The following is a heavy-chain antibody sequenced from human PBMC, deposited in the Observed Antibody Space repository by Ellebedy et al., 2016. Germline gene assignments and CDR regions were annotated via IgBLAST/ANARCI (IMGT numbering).Heavy chain of an antibody. CDR3: ARSGVRSNPYYYYGMDV. CDR2: INPGNSDT. J-gene: IGHJ6*02. CDR1: GYSFTSYS. D-gene: IGHD2-2*01. Sequence: ASVKVSCKGSGYSFTSYSIGWVRQMPGKGLEWLGCINPGNSDTRYSPSFQGQVTISADKSINTDYLQWSILQSSDTALYYCARSGVRSNPYYYYGMDVWGRGTTVTVSS. V-gene: IGHV5-51*01.